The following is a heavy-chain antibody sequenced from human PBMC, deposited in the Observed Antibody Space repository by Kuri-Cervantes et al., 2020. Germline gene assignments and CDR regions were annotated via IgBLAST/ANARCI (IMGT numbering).Heavy chain of an antibody. J-gene: IGHJ5*02. CDR2: ISGSGGST. V-gene: IGHV3-23*01. Sequence: SWAASGFTFSSYAMSWVRPAPGKGLEWVSAISGSGGSTYYADSVKGRFTISRDNSKNTLYLQMNSLRAEDTAVYYCAKDLEYDLTNWFDPWGQGTLVTVSS. CDR1: GFTFSSYA. CDR3: AKDLEYDLTNWFDP. D-gene: IGHD3-3*01.